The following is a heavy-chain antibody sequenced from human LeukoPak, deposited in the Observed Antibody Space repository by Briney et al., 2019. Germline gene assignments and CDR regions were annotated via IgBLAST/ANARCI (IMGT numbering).Heavy chain of an antibody. Sequence: GGSLRLSCVASGFTLRSYVMNWVRQTPGKGLEWVSSISGSGDSTFYADSVKGRFSISRDNSKNTLYLQVNGLRTEDTAVYYCARSHGSGSYYNLNDYWGQGTLVTVSS. CDR1: GFTLRSYV. CDR2: ISGSGDST. V-gene: IGHV3-23*01. CDR3: ARSHGSGSYYNLNDY. D-gene: IGHD3-10*01. J-gene: IGHJ4*02.